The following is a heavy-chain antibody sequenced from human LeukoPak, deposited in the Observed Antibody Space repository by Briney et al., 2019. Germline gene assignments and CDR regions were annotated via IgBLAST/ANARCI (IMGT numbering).Heavy chain of an antibody. CDR3: TRVGLSTVVDY. CDR2: IRSKPQSYAT. J-gene: IGHJ4*02. CDR1: GFTFSDSA. Sequence: GGSLKLSCAASGFTFSDSAIHWVRQASGKGLEWVGRIRSKPQSYATAYDESLKGRFTISRDDSKNTAYLQMSSLKIEDTAVYYCTRVGLSTVVDYWGQGTQVTVSS. V-gene: IGHV3-73*01. D-gene: IGHD2/OR15-2a*01.